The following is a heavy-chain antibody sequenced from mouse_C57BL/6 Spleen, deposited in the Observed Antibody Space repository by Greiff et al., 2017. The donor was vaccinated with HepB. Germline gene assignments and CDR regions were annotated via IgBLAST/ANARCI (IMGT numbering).Heavy chain of an antibody. CDR2: ISDGGSYT. CDR1: GFTFSSYA. Sequence: EVHLVESGGGLVKPGGSLKLSCAASGFTFSSYAMSWVRQTPEKRLEWVATISDGGSYTYYPDNVKGRFTISRDNAKNNLYLQMSHLKSEDTAMYYCARERVYDGYDYAMDYWGQGTSVTVSS. D-gene: IGHD2-3*01. J-gene: IGHJ4*01. V-gene: IGHV5-4*01. CDR3: ARERVYDGYDYAMDY.